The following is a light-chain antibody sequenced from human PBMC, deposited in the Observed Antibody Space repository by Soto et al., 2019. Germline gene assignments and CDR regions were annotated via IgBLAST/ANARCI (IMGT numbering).Light chain of an antibody. CDR3: SSYTSSSTRV. V-gene: IGLV2-14*01. J-gene: IGLJ1*01. CDR2: DAS. Sequence: QSVLTQPASVSGSPGQPITISCTGTSSDVGGYNYVSWYQQHPGKAPKLMIYDASNRPSGVSNRFSGSKSGNTASLSISGLQAEDEADYYCSSYTSSSTRVFGTGTKVTVL. CDR1: SSDVGGYNY.